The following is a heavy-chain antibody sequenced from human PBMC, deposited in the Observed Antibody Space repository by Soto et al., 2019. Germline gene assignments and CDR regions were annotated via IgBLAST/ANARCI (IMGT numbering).Heavy chain of an antibody. CDR1: GYTFTSYY. V-gene: IGHV1-46*01. D-gene: IGHD3-3*01. CDR2: INPSGGST. CDR3: AWFLDRYGMDV. J-gene: IGHJ6*02. Sequence: ASVKVSCKASGYTFTSYYMHWVRQAPGQGLEWMGIINPSGGSTSYAQKFQGRVTMTRDTSTSTVYMELNSLRSEDTAVYYCAWFLDRYGMDVWGHGTTVTVSS.